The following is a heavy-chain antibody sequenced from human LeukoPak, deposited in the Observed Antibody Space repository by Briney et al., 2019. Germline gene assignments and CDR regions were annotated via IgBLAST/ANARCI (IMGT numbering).Heavy chain of an antibody. CDR1: GFTFSSYA. CDR3: ARERGHTGDRGDIDY. J-gene: IGHJ4*02. CDR2: ISGSGGST. Sequence: QTGGTLTLSCAAYGFTFSSYALSWVRQAPGKGLEWVSAISGSGGSTYYADSVKGRFTISRDSAKNSLYLQMNSLRAEDTAVYYCARERGHTGDRGDIDYWGQGTLVTVSS. D-gene: IGHD2-21*02. V-gene: IGHV3-23*01.